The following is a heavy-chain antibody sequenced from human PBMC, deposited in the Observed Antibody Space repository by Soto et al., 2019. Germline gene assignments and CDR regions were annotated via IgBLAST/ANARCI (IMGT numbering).Heavy chain of an antibody. D-gene: IGHD5-18*01. CDR2: IYYSGST. Sequence: SETLSLTCTVSCGSISSSSYYWGWIRQPPGKGLEWIGSIYYSGSTYYNPSLKSRVTISVDTSKNQFSLKLSSVTAADTAVYYCASKSWILNWFDPWGQGTLVTVSS. CDR3: ASKSWILNWFDP. CDR1: CGSISSSSYY. J-gene: IGHJ5*02. V-gene: IGHV4-39*01.